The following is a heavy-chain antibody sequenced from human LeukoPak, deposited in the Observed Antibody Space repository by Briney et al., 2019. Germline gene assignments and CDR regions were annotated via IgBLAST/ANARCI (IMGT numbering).Heavy chain of an antibody. J-gene: IGHJ4*02. D-gene: IGHD6-13*01. CDR1: GGSISSYY. CDR3: ARDAPGIAAAGVY. CDR2: IYYSGST. V-gene: IGHV4-59*12. Sequence: SETLSLTCTVSGGSISSYYWSWIRQPPGKGLEWIGYIYYSGSTNYNPSLKSRVTISIDTSKTHFSLELSSVTAADTAVYYCARDAPGIAAAGVYWGQGTLVTVSS.